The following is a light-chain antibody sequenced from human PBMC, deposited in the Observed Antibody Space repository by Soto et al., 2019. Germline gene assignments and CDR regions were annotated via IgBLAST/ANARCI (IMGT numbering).Light chain of an antibody. V-gene: IGKV2-28*01. CDR1: QILLNSNGYY. Sequence: DIVMTQSPLYLPVTPGEPASISCRSTQILLNSNGYYLDWYQHKPGQAPRLLIYLTSNRAAGIPARFSGSGSGTDFTLTISDVGPEDFAVYYCHQRQSWPRTFGQGTKVDIK. CDR3: HQRQSWPRT. CDR2: LTS. J-gene: IGKJ1*01.